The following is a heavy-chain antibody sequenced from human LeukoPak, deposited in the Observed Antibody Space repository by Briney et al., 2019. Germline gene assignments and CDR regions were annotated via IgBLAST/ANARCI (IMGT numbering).Heavy chain of an antibody. J-gene: IGHJ6*02. Sequence: GRSLRLSCAASGFTFSGYWMNWVRQAPGKGLEWVANIKQDGSEKYYVDSVKGRFTISRDNAKNSLYLQMNSLRAEDTAVYYCARRLVNYYGMDVWGQGTTVTVSS. CDR3: ARRLVNYYGMDV. V-gene: IGHV3-7*03. CDR1: GFTFSGYW. CDR2: IKQDGSEK. D-gene: IGHD3-9*01.